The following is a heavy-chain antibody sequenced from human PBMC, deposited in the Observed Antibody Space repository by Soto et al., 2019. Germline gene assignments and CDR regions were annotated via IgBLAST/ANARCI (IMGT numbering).Heavy chain of an antibody. Sequence: SVKVSCKASGGTFSSYAISWARQAPGQGLEWMGGIIPIFGTANYAQKFQGRVTITADESTSTAYMELSSLRSEDTAVYYCARDRTGRYSSSWSRAGYYYGMDVWGRGTTVTVSS. CDR3: ARDRTGRYSSSWSRAGYYYGMDV. D-gene: IGHD6-13*01. J-gene: IGHJ6*02. CDR1: GGTFSSYA. V-gene: IGHV1-69*13. CDR2: IIPIFGTA.